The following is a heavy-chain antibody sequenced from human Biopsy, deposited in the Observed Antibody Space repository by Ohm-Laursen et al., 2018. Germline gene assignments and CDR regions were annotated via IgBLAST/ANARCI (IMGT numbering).Heavy chain of an antibody. J-gene: IGHJ4*02. CDR1: GYTFTDYY. V-gene: IGHV1-2*02. CDR3: TRDRGITVAGTLGFNFDY. D-gene: IGHD6-19*01. Sequence: ASVKVSCKASGYTFTDYYMHWVRQAPGQGLEWTGWINPNSGGTNYAQKFQGRVTMTRDTSISTAYMDLSGLRSDDTAVYYCTRDRGITVAGTLGFNFDYWGQGTLVTVSS. CDR2: INPNSGGT.